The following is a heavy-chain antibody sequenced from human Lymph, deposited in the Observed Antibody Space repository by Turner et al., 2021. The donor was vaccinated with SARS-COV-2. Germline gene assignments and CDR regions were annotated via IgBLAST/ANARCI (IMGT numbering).Heavy chain of an antibody. CDR1: GGSISSSSYY. J-gene: IGHJ4*02. CDR2: IYYSGRT. V-gene: IGHV4-39*01. Sequence: QLQLQESGPGLVKPSETLSLTGTVSGGSISSSSYYWGWIRQPPGKWLEWIGNIYYSGRTYYNPSLKSRVTISVDTSKNQFSLKLSSVTAADTAVFYCARGSPQGWYVPVFDYWGQGTLVTVSS. CDR3: ARGSPQGWYVPVFDY. D-gene: IGHD6-19*01.